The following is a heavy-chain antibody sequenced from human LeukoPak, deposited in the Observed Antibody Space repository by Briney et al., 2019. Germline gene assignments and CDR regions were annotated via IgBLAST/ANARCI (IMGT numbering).Heavy chain of an antibody. V-gene: IGHV4-4*07. J-gene: IGHJ6*03. CDR2: IYTSGST. CDR1: GGSISSYY. D-gene: IGHD2-2*01. CDR3: ARVKGPAAPQYYYYYMDD. Sequence: SETLSLTCTVSGGSISSYYWSWIQRPAGKGLEWIGRIYTSGSTNYNPSLKSRVTMSVDTSKNQFSLKLSSVTAADTAVYYCARVKGPAAPQYYYYYMDDWGKGTTVTVSS.